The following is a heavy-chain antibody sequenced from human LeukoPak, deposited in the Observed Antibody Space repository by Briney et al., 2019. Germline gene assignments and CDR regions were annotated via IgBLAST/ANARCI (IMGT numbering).Heavy chain of an antibody. V-gene: IGHV1-8*01. CDR1: GYTFTSYD. J-gene: IGHJ4*02. CDR2: MNPNSGNT. D-gene: IGHD1-1*01. Sequence: ASVKVSCKASGYTFTSYDINWVRQATGQGLEWMGWMNPNSGNTGYAQKFQGRVTMPRNTSISTAYMDLSSLRSEDTAVYYCARGTTRRKGDYVVYWGQGTLVTVSS. CDR3: ARGTTRRKGDYVVY.